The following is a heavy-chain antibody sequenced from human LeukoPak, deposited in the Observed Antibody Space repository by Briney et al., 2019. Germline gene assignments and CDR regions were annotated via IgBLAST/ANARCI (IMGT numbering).Heavy chain of an antibody. D-gene: IGHD6-13*01. Sequence: GASVKVSCKASGYTFTSYGISWARQAPGQGLEWMGWISAYNGNTNYAQKLQGRVTMTTDTSTSTAYMELRSLRSDDTAVYYCARTTEMWVFALDSSSWYNWFDPWGQGTLVTVSS. CDR2: ISAYNGNT. J-gene: IGHJ5*02. CDR3: ARTTEMWVFALDSSSWYNWFDP. V-gene: IGHV1-18*01. CDR1: GYTFTSYG.